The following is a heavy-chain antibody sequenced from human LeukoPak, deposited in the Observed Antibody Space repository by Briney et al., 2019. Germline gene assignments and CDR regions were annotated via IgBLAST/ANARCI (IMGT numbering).Heavy chain of an antibody. Sequence: TGGSLRLSCAASGFTFDDYAMHWVRQAPGKGQEWVSGISWNSGSIGYADSVKGRFTISRDNAKNSLYLQMNSLRAEDTALYYCAKDEVTATVLGYMDVWGKGTTVTVSS. CDR3: AKDEVTATVLGYMDV. V-gene: IGHV3-9*01. CDR1: GFTFDDYA. D-gene: IGHD5-18*01. CDR2: ISWNSGSI. J-gene: IGHJ6*03.